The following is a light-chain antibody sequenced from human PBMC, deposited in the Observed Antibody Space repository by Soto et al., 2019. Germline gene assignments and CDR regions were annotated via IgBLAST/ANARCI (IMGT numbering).Light chain of an antibody. CDR3: QQSYSTLT. CDR2: AAS. Sequence: DIEVTQYTSSLSASVGDRVTITCRTSQTISDYLNWYQHKPGKAPKLLISAASSLQSGVPSRFSGSGSGTDFTLTISSLQPEDFATYYCQQSYSTLTFGPGTKVDIK. J-gene: IGKJ3*01. V-gene: IGKV1-39*01. CDR1: QTISDY.